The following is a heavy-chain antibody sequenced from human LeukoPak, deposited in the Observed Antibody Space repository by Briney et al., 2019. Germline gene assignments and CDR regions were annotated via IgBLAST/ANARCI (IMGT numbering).Heavy chain of an antibody. CDR2: ISGSGGST. J-gene: IGHJ4*02. CDR3: AKGLYYYDSSGYYLTGGPFDY. V-gene: IGHV3-23*01. D-gene: IGHD3-22*01. CDR1: GFTFSSYA. Sequence: PGGSLRLSCAASGFTFSSYAMSWVRQAPGKGLDWVSAISGSGGSTYYADSVKGRFTISRDNSKNTLYLQMNSLRAEDTAVYYCAKGLYYYDSSGYYLTGGPFDYWGQGTLVTVSS.